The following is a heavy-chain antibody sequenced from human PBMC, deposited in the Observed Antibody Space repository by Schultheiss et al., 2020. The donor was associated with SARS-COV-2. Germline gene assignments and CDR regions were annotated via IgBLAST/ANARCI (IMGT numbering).Heavy chain of an antibody. V-gene: IGHV1-18*01. Sequence: SVKVSCKASGGTFSSYAISWVRQAPGQGLEWMGGISAYNGNTNYAQKLQGRVTMTTDTSTSTAYMELRSLRSDDTAVYYCARDPIDDAFDIWGQGTMVTVSS. CDR3: ARDPIDDAFDI. J-gene: IGHJ3*02. CDR2: ISAYNGNT. CDR1: GGTFSSYA.